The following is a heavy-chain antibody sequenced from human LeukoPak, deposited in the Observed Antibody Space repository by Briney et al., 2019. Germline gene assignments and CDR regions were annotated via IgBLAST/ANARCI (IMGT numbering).Heavy chain of an antibody. Sequence: ASVKVSCKVSGYTLTELSMHWVRQAPGKGLEWMGSFDPEDGKRIYAQKFQGRVTMTEDTSTDTAYMELSSLRSEDTAVYYCARGRADYSNYGYWGQGTLVTVSS. CDR3: ARGRADYSNYGY. D-gene: IGHD4-11*01. V-gene: IGHV1-24*01. CDR2: FDPEDGKR. J-gene: IGHJ4*02. CDR1: GYTLTELS.